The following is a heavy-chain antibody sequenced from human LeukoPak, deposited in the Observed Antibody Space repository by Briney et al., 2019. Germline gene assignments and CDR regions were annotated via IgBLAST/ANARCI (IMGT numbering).Heavy chain of an antibody. J-gene: IGHJ4*02. CDR3: ARDGLIDSSGWYGY. D-gene: IGHD6-19*01. CDR2: IKQDGSEK. CDR1: GFTFSSYW. V-gene: IGHV3-7*01. Sequence: GGSLRLSCAASGFTFSSYWMSWVRQAPGKGLEWVANIKQDGSEKYYVDSVKGRFTMSRDNAKNSLYLQMNSLRAEDTAVYYCARDGLIDSSGWYGYWGQGTLVTVSS.